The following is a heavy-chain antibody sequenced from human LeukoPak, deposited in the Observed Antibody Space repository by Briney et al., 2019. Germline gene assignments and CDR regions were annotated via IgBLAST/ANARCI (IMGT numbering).Heavy chain of an antibody. Sequence: GGSLRLSCEASGLSFGDYTMHWVRQAPGKGLEWVGRIKSKTDGGTTDYAAPVKGRFTISRDDSKNTLYLQMNSLKTEDTAVYYCTTAAGGWGQGTLVTVSS. CDR2: IKSKTDGGTT. V-gene: IGHV3-15*01. CDR3: TTAAGG. CDR1: GLSFGDYT. J-gene: IGHJ4*02.